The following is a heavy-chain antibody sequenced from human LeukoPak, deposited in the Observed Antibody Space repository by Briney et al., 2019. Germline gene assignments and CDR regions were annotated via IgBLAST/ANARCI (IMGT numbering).Heavy chain of an antibody. D-gene: IGHD6-6*01. CDR3: ARGCWGKAARRWYYFDY. CDR2: INHSGST. V-gene: IGHV4-34*01. Sequence: SETLSLTCAVYGGSFSGYYWSWIRQPPGKGLEWIGEINHSGSTNYNPSLKSRVTISVDTSKNQFSLKLSPVTAADTAVYYCARGCWGKAARRWYYFDYWGQGTLVTVSS. CDR1: GGSFSGYY. J-gene: IGHJ4*02.